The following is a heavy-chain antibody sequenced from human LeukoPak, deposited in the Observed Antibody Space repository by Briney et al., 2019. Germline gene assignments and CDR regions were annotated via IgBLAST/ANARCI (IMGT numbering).Heavy chain of an antibody. D-gene: IGHD6-25*01. CDR2: IYYSGST. V-gene: IGHV4-59*11. CDR3: ARARYSSGSWFDP. J-gene: IGHJ5*02. CDR1: GGSISSHY. Sequence: SETLSLTCTVSGGSISSHYWSWIRQPPGKGLEWIGYIYYSGSTNYNPSLKSRVTISVDTSKNQFSLKLSSVTAADTAVYYCARARYSSGSWFDPWGQGTLVTVSS.